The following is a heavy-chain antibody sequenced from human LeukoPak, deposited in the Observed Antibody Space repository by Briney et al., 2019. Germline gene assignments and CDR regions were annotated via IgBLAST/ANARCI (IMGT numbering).Heavy chain of an antibody. CDR1: GFTFSSYW. CDR2: IKKDGSEK. D-gene: IGHD3-3*01. Sequence: PGGSLRLSCAASGFTFSSYWMSWVRQAPGKGLEWVANIKKDGSEKYYGDSVKGRFTISRDNSKNTLFLQMNSLRAEDTAVYYCAKATTPTISRYYFDDWGQGTLVTVSS. CDR3: AKATTPTISRYYFDD. V-gene: IGHV3-7*03. J-gene: IGHJ4*02.